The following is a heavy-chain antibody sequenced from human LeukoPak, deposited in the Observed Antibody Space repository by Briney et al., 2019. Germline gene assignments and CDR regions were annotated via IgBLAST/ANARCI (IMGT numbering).Heavy chain of an antibody. D-gene: IGHD3-3*01. V-gene: IGHV4-30-4*01. Sequence: PSETLSLTCTVSGGSISSGDYYWSWFRQPPGKGLEWFGYIYYSGSTYYNPSLKSRVTISVDTSKNQFSLKLSSVTAADTAVYYCARVRGIRFLEWLSFDYWGQGTLVTVSS. CDR3: ARVRGIRFLEWLSFDY. CDR1: GGSISSGDYY. J-gene: IGHJ4*02. CDR2: IYYSGST.